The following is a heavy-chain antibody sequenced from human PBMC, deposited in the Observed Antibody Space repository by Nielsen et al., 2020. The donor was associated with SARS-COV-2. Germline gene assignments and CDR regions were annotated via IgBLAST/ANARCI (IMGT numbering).Heavy chain of an antibody. CDR2: IKPDGSEK. Sequence: GESLKISCAASGFTFSSLWMSWVRQVPGKGLEWVADIKPDGSEKVYADSVKGRFTISRDNAKNSLYLQMNSLRAEDTALYYCAKDAPYYDILTGYYSGAFDPWGQGTLVTVSS. J-gene: IGHJ5*02. CDR1: GFTFSSLW. CDR3: AKDAPYYDILTGYYSGAFDP. D-gene: IGHD3-9*01. V-gene: IGHV3-7*03.